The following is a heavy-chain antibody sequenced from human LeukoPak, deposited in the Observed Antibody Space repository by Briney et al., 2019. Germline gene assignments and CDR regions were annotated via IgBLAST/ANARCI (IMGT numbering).Heavy chain of an antibody. D-gene: IGHD1-14*01. J-gene: IGHJ4*02. CDR2: IKSKSDGGTT. Sequence: GGSLRLSCAASGFTFSNAWMSWVRQAPGKGLEWVGRIKSKSDGGTTDYAEPVKGRFTFSRDDSKNTVYLHMNSLKTEDTAIYYCFYGHRGVWGQGTLVTVSS. CDR3: FYGHRGV. CDR1: GFTFSNAW. V-gene: IGHV3-15*01.